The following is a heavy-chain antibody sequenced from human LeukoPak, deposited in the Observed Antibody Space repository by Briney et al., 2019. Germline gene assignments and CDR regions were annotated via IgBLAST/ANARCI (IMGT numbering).Heavy chain of an antibody. CDR2: IYYTGTT. CDR3: ARDLASCAGDCYSDGFDY. V-gene: IGHV4-39*07. J-gene: IGHJ4*02. D-gene: IGHD2-21*02. CDR1: GGSISTSSYY. Sequence: SETLSLTCTVSGGSISTSSYYWGWIRQPPGKGLECIGTIYYTGTTYYNPSLKSRVIVSVDTSKNHFSLKMSSVTAADTAVYYCARDLASCAGDCYSDGFDYWGQGALVTVSS.